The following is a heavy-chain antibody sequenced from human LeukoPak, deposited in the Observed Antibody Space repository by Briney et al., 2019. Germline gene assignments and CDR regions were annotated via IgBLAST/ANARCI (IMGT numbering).Heavy chain of an antibody. J-gene: IGHJ5*02. CDR1: GGSISSYY. Sequence: PSETLSLTCSVSGGSISSYYWSWIRQPPGKGLEWIGYISYSGYTNYNPSLKSRVTMSLDASKNQFSLELNSVTPADTAVYYCARGGNYWPQWWFDPWGRGTLVSVSS. V-gene: IGHV4-59*01. D-gene: IGHD1-26*01. CDR3: ARGGNYWPQWWFDP. CDR2: ISYSGYT.